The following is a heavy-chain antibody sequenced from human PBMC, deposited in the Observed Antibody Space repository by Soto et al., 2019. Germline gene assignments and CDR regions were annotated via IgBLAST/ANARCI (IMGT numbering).Heavy chain of an antibody. CDR1: GFTFSSYG. J-gene: IGHJ4*02. CDR3: ARDTVEMATISSDGTIDY. CDR2: IWYDGSNK. D-gene: IGHD5-12*01. Sequence: QVQLVESGGGVVQPGRSLRLSCAASGFTFSSYGMHWVRQAPGKGLEWVAVIWYDGSNKYYADSVKGRFTISRDNSKNTLYLQMNSLRAEDTAVYYCARDTVEMATISSDGTIDYWGQGTLVTVSS. V-gene: IGHV3-33*01.